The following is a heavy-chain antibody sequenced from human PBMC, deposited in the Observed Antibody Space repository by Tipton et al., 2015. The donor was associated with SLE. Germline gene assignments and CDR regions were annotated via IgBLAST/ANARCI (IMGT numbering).Heavy chain of an antibody. CDR1: GFTFSSYS. CDR2: ISGSGGST. CDR3: AKDPLGSSGWYKY. D-gene: IGHD6-19*01. Sequence: SLRLSCAASGFTFSSYSMNWVRQAPGKGLEWVSAISGSGGSTYYADSVKGRFTISRDNSKNTLYLQMNSLRAEDTAVYYCAKDPLGSSGWYKYWGQGTLVTVSS. J-gene: IGHJ4*02. V-gene: IGHV3-23*01.